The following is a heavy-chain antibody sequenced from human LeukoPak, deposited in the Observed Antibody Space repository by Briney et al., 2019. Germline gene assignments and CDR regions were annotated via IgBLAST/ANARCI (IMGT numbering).Heavy chain of an antibody. CDR2: IYYSGST. J-gene: IGHJ4*02. CDR3: ARVHDYGDYFDY. CDR1: GGSISSYY. V-gene: IGHV4-59*01. D-gene: IGHD4-17*01. Sequence: TSETLSLTCTVSGGSISSYYWSWIRQPPGKGLEWIGYIYYSGSTNYNPSLKSRVTISVDTSKNQFSLKLSSVTAADTAVYYCARVHDYGDYFDYWGQGTLVTVSS.